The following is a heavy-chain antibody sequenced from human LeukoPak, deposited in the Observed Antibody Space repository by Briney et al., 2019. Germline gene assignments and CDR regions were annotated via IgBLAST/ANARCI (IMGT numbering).Heavy chain of an antibody. CDR2: IYSGGST. J-gene: IGHJ4*02. D-gene: IGHD3-16*02. V-gene: IGHV3-66*01. CDR3: ARETDTHYDYVWGSYRYTGLDY. CDR1: GFTVSSNY. Sequence: GGSLRLSCAASGFTVSSNYMSWVRQAPGKGLEWVSVIYSGGSTYYADSVKGRFTISRDNSKNTLYLQMNSLRAEDTAVYYCARETDTHYDYVWGSYRYTGLDYWGQGTLVTVSS.